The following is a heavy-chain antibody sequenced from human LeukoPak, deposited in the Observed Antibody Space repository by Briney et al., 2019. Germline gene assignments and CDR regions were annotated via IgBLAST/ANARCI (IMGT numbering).Heavy chain of an antibody. Sequence: PGGSLRLSCAASGFTFSSYGMNWVRQAPGKGLEWVSSISSSGSTIYYADSVKGRFTISRDNAKNSLYLQMNSLRAEDTAVYYCARLWDYYDSSGYYVADYWGQGTLVTVSS. CDR2: ISSSGSTI. CDR1: GFTFSSYG. D-gene: IGHD3-22*01. J-gene: IGHJ4*02. V-gene: IGHV3-21*04. CDR3: ARLWDYYDSSGYYVADY.